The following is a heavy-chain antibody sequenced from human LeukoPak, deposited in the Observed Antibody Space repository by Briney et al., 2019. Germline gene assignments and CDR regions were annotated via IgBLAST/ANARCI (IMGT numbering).Heavy chain of an antibody. CDR3: ARLIVVVAATPPEDAFDI. Sequence: GGSLRLSCAASGSTFSSYGMHWVRQAPGKGLEWVAVISYDGSNKYYADSVKGRFTISRDNSKNTLYLQMNSLRAEDTAVYYCARLIVVVAATPPEDAFDIWGQGTMVTVSS. CDR2: ISYDGSNK. D-gene: IGHD2-15*01. J-gene: IGHJ3*02. CDR1: GSTFSSYG. V-gene: IGHV3-30*03.